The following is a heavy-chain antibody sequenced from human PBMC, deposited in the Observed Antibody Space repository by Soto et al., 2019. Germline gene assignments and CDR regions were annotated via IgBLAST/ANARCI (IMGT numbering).Heavy chain of an antibody. Sequence: PSETLSLTCTVSGGSISSSSYYWGWIRQPPGKGLEWIGSIYYSGSTYYNPSLKSRVTISVDTSKNQFSLKLSSVTAADTAVYYCARHGSITMVRGVIYWFDPWGQGTPVTVSS. CDR1: GGSISSSSYY. CDR2: IYYSGST. D-gene: IGHD3-10*01. J-gene: IGHJ5*02. CDR3: ARHGSITMVRGVIYWFDP. V-gene: IGHV4-39*01.